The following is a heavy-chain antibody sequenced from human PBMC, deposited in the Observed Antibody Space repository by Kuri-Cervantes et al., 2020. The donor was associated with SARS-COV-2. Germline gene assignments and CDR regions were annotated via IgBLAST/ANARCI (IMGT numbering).Heavy chain of an antibody. D-gene: IGHD5-12*01. CDR3: ARPRTHIVEDYYFDY. CDR2: INHSGST. J-gene: IGHJ4*02. Sequence: SETLSLTCAVYGGSFSGFYWSWIRQPPGKGLEWIGEINHSGSTNYNPSLKSRVTISVDTSKNQFSLKLSSVTAADTAVYSCARPRTHIVEDYYFDYWGQGTLVTVSS. CDR1: GGSFSGFY. V-gene: IGHV4-34*01.